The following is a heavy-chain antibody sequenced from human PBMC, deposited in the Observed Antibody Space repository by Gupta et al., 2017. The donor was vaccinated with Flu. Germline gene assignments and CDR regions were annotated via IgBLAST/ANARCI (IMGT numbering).Heavy chain of an antibody. CDR3: AGSGNYNYYDY. J-gene: IGHJ4*02. V-gene: IGHV4-59*01. D-gene: IGHD4-4*01. CDR1: GGPIDSYY. CDR2: IYHSGST. Sequence: GGPIDSYYWSWIRQPPGKRLEWIGYIYHSGSTNYNPSLKSRSIMSVDRSKNQFSLKLSAVTAADTAVYYCAGSGNYNYYDYWGQGTLVTVAS.